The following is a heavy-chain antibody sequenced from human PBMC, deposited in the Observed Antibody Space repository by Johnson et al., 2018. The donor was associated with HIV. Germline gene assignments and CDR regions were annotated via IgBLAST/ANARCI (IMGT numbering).Heavy chain of an antibody. CDR1: GFTFSSYW. CDR2: INGDGSGI. CDR3: TTDRGGEIAVAGPDAFDI. J-gene: IGHJ3*02. V-gene: IGHV3-74*01. Sequence: VQLVESGGGLVKPGGSLRLSCAASGFTFSSYWMHWVRQGPGKGLVWVSRINGDGSGITYADSVKGRFTISRDNAKNTLYLQMNSLKTEDTAVYYCTTDRGGEIAVAGPDAFDIWGQGTMVTVSS. D-gene: IGHD6-19*01.